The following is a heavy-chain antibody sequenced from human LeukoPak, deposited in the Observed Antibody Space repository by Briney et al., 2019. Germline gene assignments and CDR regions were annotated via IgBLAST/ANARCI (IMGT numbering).Heavy chain of an antibody. D-gene: IGHD3-9*01. V-gene: IGHV3-21*01. CDR1: GFTFSSYS. Sequence: GGSLRLSCAASGFTFSSYSMNWVCQAPGKGLEWVSSISSSSSYIYYADSVKGRFTISRDNAKNSLYLQMNSLRAEDTAVYYCARDTPYYDILTGYYNRDAFDIWGQGTMVTVSS. J-gene: IGHJ3*02. CDR2: ISSSSSYI. CDR3: ARDTPYYDILTGYYNRDAFDI.